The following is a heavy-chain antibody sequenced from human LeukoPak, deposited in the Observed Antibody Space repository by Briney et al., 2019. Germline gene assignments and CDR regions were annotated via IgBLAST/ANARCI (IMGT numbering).Heavy chain of an antibody. CDR1: GYTFINYY. CDR3: AREESSCMDV. D-gene: IGHD3-10*01. V-gene: IGHV1-46*01. Sequence: ASVKVSCKASGYTFINYYIHWVRQAPGQGLEWMGIINPSGGSTTYAQKFQGRVTMTSDTSTSTVYMELSSLRSEDTAVYYCAREESSCMDVWGQGTAVTVSS. J-gene: IGHJ6*02. CDR2: INPSGGST.